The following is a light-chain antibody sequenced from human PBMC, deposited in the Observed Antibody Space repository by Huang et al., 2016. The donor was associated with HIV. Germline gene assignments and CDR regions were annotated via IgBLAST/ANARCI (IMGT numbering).Light chain of an antibody. V-gene: IGKV3-11*01. Sequence: EIVLTQSPATLSLSPGERATLSCRASQSVSSYSAWYQQKPGQAPRLLIYDASNRGTGIPVRFSGSGSGTDFTLTISSLEPEDFAVYYCQQSSNWPRFTFGPGTKVDIK. CDR2: DAS. CDR3: QQSSNWPRFT. J-gene: IGKJ3*01. CDR1: QSVSSY.